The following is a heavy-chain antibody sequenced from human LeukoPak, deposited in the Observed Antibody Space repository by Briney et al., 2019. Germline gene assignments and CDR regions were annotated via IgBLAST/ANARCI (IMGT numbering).Heavy chain of an antibody. CDR1: GFTFSSYA. V-gene: IGHV3-30*04. Sequence: PGGSLRLSCAASGFTFSSYAMHWVRQAPGKGLEWVAVISYDGSNKYYADSVKGRFTISRDNSKNTLYLQMNSLRAEDTAVYYCAKFTVSASDYGGNSDFDYWGQGTLVTVSS. J-gene: IGHJ4*02. CDR2: ISYDGSNK. CDR3: AKFTVSASDYGGNSDFDY. D-gene: IGHD4-23*01.